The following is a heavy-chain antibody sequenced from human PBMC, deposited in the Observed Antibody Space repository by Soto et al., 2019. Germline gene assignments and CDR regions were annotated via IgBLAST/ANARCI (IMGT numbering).Heavy chain of an antibody. CDR1: GFTFSSYA. J-gene: IGHJ4*02. CDR3: ANRVYHGDYDY. V-gene: IGHV3-23*01. CDR2: ISNSGGGT. D-gene: IGHD2-2*01. Sequence: EVQLLQSGGGLVQPGGSLRLSCAASGFTFSSYAMRWVRQAPGKGLEWVSAISNSGGGTYYADSVKGRFTLSRDNSKNTLYLQMNSLRADDTAVYYCANRVYHGDYDYWGQGTLVTVSS.